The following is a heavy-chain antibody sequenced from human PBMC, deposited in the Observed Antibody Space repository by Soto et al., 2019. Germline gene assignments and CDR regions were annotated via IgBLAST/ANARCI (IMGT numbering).Heavy chain of an antibody. Sequence: QVPLVQSGAEVKGPGASVKVSCKASGYTFTGSYIHWVRQAPGQGLEWMGWINPNSGGTNYAQKFQGRVTMTRGTSLSTAYMELSSLRSDDTAVYFCARDRIITSQNIVSWGAAFDIWGQGTMVTVS. J-gene: IGHJ3*02. V-gene: IGHV1-2*02. CDR2: INPNSGGT. D-gene: IGHD3-16*02. CDR3: ARDRIITSQNIVSWGAAFDI. CDR1: GYTFTGSY.